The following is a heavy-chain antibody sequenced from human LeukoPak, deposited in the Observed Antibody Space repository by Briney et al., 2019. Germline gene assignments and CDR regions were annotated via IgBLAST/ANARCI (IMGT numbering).Heavy chain of an antibody. CDR2: IRYDGSNK. CDR1: GFTFSSYG. J-gene: IGHJ5*02. D-gene: IGHD3-3*01. CDR3: ASAKHYDFWSGHKSGFDP. V-gene: IGHV3-30*02. Sequence: GGSLRLSCAASGFTFSSYGMHWVCQAPGKWPEWVAFIRYDGSNKYYADSVKGRFTISRDNSKNTLYLQMNSLRAEDTAVYYCASAKHYDFWSGHKSGFDPWGQGTLVTVSS.